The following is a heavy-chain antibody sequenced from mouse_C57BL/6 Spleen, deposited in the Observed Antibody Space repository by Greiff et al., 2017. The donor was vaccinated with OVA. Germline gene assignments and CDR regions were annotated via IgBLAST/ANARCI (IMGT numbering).Heavy chain of an antibody. CDR2: IYPEDGDT. CDR1: GFNFNDYY. J-gene: IGHJ2*01. Sequence: VQLQQSGAVLVRPGASVKLSCTASGFNFNDYYMHWVKQRPEQGLEWIGRIYPEDGDTEYAPKFQGKATMTADTSTNTAYLQLSSLTSEDTAVYYCTSSNSYYSDYWGQGTTLTVSS. V-gene: IGHV14-1*01. CDR3: TSSNSYYSDY.